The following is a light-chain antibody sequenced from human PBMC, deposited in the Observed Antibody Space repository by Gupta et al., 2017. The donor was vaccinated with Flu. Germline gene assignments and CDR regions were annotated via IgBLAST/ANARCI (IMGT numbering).Light chain of an antibody. Sequence: QSALTQPASVSGSPGQSITISCTGTSSDVGGYNYVSWYQQHPGKAPKLMIYEVSNRPSGVSNRFSGSKSGNTASLTISGLQAEDKADYYCSSYTSSSTYVVFGGGTKLTV. CDR1: SSDVGGYNY. CDR2: EVS. J-gene: IGLJ2*01. CDR3: SSYTSSSTYVV. V-gene: IGLV2-14*01.